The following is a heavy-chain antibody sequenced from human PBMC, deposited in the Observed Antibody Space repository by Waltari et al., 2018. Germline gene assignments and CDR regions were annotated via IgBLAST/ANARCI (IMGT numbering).Heavy chain of an antibody. J-gene: IGHJ1*01. CDR1: GDTFNVYS. CDR3: AAVGYSYGYYFQY. CDR2: TTPMYDTA. Sequence: QVQLVQSGAEVKGPGSSVKVSCKASGDTFNVYSFGWVRQAPGQGLEWMGRTTPMYDTANYAQKFQGRVTITADKSASTVYMELNSLRSEDTATYYCAAVGYSYGYYFQYWGQGTLVTVSS. D-gene: IGHD5-18*01. V-gene: IGHV1-69*13.